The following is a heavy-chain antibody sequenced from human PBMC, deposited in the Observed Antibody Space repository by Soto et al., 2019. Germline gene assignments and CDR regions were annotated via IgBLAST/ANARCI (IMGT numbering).Heavy chain of an antibody. J-gene: IGHJ4*02. CDR3: ARGGHVVVVTAALDY. D-gene: IGHD2-21*02. V-gene: IGHV1-46*01. Sequence: QVQLMQSGAEVKKPGASVKVSCKASGDTFTDYYIHWVRQAPGQGLEWMGTVNPSGGHTTYAQHFRGRVTMTRDTSTSTLYLELTRLTSDDTAIYYCARGGHVVVVTAALDYWGQGTLVTVSS. CDR2: VNPSGGHT. CDR1: GDTFTDYY.